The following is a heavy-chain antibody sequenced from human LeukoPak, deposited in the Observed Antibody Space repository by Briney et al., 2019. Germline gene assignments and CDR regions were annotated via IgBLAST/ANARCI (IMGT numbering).Heavy chain of an antibody. CDR2: IYYSGST. J-gene: IGHJ3*02. D-gene: IGHD3-10*01. Sequence: SETLSLTCTVSGGSISSYYWSWIRQPPGKGLEWIGYIYYSGSTNYNPSLKSRVTMSLDTSKTYFTLKLSSVTAADTAVYYCARDMWFGELINAFNIWGQGTLVTVSS. CDR1: GGSISSYY. V-gene: IGHV4-59*01. CDR3: ARDMWFGELINAFNI.